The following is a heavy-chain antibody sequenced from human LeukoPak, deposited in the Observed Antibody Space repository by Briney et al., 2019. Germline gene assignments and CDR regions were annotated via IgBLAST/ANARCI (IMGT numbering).Heavy chain of an antibody. D-gene: IGHD5-24*01. CDR1: GGTSSSYA. CDR3: ARAKSLRDMATSQGS. Sequence: SVKVSCKASGGTSSSYAISWVRQAPGQGLEWMGGIIPIFGTAKYAQRFQGRVTITADESTSTAYMELSSLRSEDTAVYYCARAKSLRDMATSQGSWGQGTLVTVSS. J-gene: IGHJ5*02. V-gene: IGHV1-69*01. CDR2: IIPIFGTA.